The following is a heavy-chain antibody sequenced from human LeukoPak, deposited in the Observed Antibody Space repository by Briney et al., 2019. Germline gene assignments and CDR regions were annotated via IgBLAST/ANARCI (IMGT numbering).Heavy chain of an antibody. J-gene: IGHJ4*01. D-gene: IGHD3-22*01. CDR3: AKRGYYYDSSGYCLDY. CDR2: ISGSGGST. Sequence: GGSLRLSCAASGFTFSSYAMSWVRQAPGKGLEWVSGISGSGGSTYYANSVKGRFTISRDNSKNTLDLQMNSPRGEDTAVYYCAKRGYYYDSSGYCLDYWGQGTLVTVSS. V-gene: IGHV3-23*01. CDR1: GFTFSSYA.